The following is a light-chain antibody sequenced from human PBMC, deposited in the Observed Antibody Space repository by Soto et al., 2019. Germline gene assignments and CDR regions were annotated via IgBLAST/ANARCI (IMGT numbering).Light chain of an antibody. J-gene: IGLJ1*01. V-gene: IGLV2-14*01. CDR2: EVS. CDR3: SSYRSSSTLDV. Sequence: QSALTQPASVSGSPGQSITISCTGTNSDVGGYKYVSWYQQLPGKAPKLIIYEVSNRPSGVSNRFSGSKSGNTASLTISGLQAEDEADYYCSSYRSSSTLDVFGTGTKVTVL. CDR1: NSDVGGYKY.